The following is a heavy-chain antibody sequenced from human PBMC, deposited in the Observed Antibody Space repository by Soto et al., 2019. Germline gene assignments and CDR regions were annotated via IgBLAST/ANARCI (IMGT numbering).Heavy chain of an antibody. CDR2: ISAYNGNT. V-gene: IGHV1-18*04. Sequence: GASVKVSCKASGYTFTSYGISWVRQAPGQGLEWMGWISAYNGNTNYAQKLQGRVTMTTDTSTSTAYMELRSLRSDDTAVYYCARDRPGARNRNFDYYYYGMDVWGQGTTVTVSS. CDR3: ARDRPGARNRNFDYYYYGMDV. CDR1: GYTFTSYG. J-gene: IGHJ6*02.